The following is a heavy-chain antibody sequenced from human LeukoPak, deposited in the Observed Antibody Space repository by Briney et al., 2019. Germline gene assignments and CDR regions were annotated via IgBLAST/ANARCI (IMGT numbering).Heavy chain of an antibody. V-gene: IGHV3-23*01. CDR1: GFTFSDYA. D-gene: IGHD3-10*01. CDR3: ARGGGPYYSGSGTFDF. CDR2: ISGSGGTT. Sequence: PGGSLRLSCAASGFTFSDYAMSWVRQAPGKGLEWVSTISGSGGTTYNADSVKGRFTISRDNSKKTVSLQMNSLRAEDTAVYYCARGGGPYYSGSGTFDFWGQGTLVTVSP. J-gene: IGHJ4*02.